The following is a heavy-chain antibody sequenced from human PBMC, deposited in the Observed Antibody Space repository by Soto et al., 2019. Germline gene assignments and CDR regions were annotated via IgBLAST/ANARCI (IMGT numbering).Heavy chain of an antibody. D-gene: IGHD1-26*01. J-gene: IGHJ4*02. CDR3: ARGVDYRWVY. CDR1: GGSVNIDYW. CDR2: VHHSGTT. Sequence: AETLCLTCAVSGGSVNIDYWWSWVRQPTGKGLEWIGEVHHSGTTNYIQSLTSRLSMSVDKSGNQVSLELISVAAADTDVYYCARGVDYRWVYWGQGTLVTVSS. V-gene: IGHV4-4*02.